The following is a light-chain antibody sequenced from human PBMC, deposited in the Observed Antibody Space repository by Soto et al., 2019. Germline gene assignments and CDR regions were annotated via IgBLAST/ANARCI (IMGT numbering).Light chain of an antibody. Sequence: QSALTQPASVSGSPGQSITISCTGNSSDVGGSNYVSWYQQHPGKAPKLMIYDVSNRPSGVSNRFSGSTSGNTASLTISGLQADDEADYYCTSYTSNSTVVFGGGTKLTVL. CDR2: DVS. J-gene: IGLJ2*01. V-gene: IGLV2-14*03. CDR3: TSYTSNSTVV. CDR1: SSDVGGSNY.